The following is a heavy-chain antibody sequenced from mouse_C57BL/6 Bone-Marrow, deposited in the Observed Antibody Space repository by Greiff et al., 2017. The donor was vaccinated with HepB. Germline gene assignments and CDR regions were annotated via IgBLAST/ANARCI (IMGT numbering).Heavy chain of an antibody. V-gene: IGHV1-54*01. J-gene: IGHJ3*01. CDR2: INPGSGGT. Sequence: QVQLQQSGAELVRPGTSVKVSCKASGYAFTNYLIEWVKQRPGQGLEWIGVINPGSGGTNYNEKFKGKATLTADKSSSTAYMQLSSLTSEDSAVYFCARCDWGFAYWGQGTLVTVSA. CDR3: ARCDWGFAY. D-gene: IGHD2-4*01. CDR1: GYAFTNYL.